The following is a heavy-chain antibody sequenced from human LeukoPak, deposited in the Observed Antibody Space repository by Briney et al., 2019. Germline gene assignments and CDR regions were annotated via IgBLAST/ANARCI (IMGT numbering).Heavy chain of an antibody. J-gene: IGHJ4*02. D-gene: IGHD2-2*01. CDR1: GGTFSSYA. V-gene: IGHV1-69*13. Sequence: ASVKLSCKASGGTFSSYAISWVRQAPGQGLEWMGGIIPIFVTANYAQKFQGRVTITADESTSTAYMELSSLRSEDTAVYYCAVNCSSSSCHFDYWGQGTLVTVSS. CDR2: IIPIFVTA. CDR3: AVNCSSSSCHFDY.